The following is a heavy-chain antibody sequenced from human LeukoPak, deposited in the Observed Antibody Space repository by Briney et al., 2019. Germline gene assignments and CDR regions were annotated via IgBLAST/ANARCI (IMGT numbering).Heavy chain of an antibody. CDR1: GGTFSSYA. Sequence: GSSVKVSCKASGGTFSSYAISWVRQAPGQGLEWMGGIIPIFGTTNYAQKFQGRVTITADESTSTAYMELSSLRSEDTAVYYCARRSEGQLVTLDSYYYMDVWGKGTTVTVSS. CDR2: IIPIFGTT. J-gene: IGHJ6*03. CDR3: ARRSEGQLVTLDSYYYMDV. V-gene: IGHV1-69*01. D-gene: IGHD6-6*01.